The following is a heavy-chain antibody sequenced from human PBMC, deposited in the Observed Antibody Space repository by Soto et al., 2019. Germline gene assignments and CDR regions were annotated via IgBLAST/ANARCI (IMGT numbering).Heavy chain of an antibody. CDR2: INDSGST. Sequence: SETLSLTCAVYGGSLSGYNWSWIRQPPGKGLEWIGEINDSGSTNYNPSLKSRVTISVDPSKNQFSLKLSSVTAADTAVYYCARGLWLSRPRVGFDIWGQGTMVTVSS. V-gene: IGHV4-34*01. J-gene: IGHJ3*02. CDR3: ARGLWLSRPRVGFDI. D-gene: IGHD6-19*01. CDR1: GGSLSGYN.